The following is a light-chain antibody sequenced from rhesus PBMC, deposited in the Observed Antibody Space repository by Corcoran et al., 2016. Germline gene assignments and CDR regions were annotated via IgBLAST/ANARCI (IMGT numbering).Light chain of an antibody. CDR2: YAT. V-gene: IGKV1-32*01. CDR1: QGISSY. J-gene: IGKJ1*01. CDR3: QQYNSFPWT. Sequence: DIQMTQSPSSLSASVGDRVTITCRASQGISSYLNWYQQKPGKAPKPLIYYATRLESGVPSRFSGSGYGTEFTLTISSLQPEDFATYYCQQYNSFPWTFGQGTKVEIK.